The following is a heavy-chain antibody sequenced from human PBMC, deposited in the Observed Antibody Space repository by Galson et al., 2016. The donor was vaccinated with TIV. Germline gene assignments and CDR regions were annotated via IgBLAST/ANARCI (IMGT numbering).Heavy chain of an antibody. J-gene: IGHJ4*02. D-gene: IGHD1-1*01. V-gene: IGHV3-30-3*01. CDR3: AREAGTTDYLDF. Sequence: SLRLSCAGSGFTFSKNDMHWVRQAPGQGLEWVAVISYDGTNIYYGDSVKGRFTISRDNSKNTVYLQMSSLRREDTALYYCAREAGTTDYLDFWGQGTLVTVSS. CDR2: ISYDGTNI. CDR1: GFTFSKND.